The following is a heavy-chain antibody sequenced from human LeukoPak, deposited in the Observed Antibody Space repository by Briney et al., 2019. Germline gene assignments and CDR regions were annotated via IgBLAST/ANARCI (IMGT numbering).Heavy chain of an antibody. D-gene: IGHD2-2*01. J-gene: IGHJ4*02. CDR2: IFHSGST. V-gene: IGHV4-38-2*01. CDR1: GYSISSVYY. Sequence: PSETLSLTSAVSGYSISSVYYWGWIRPPPGKGLEWIGMIFHSGSTYYNPSLKSRVTISVDTSKDQFSLTLSSVTAAATAVYYCARVQTPATRPSEYWGQGSLVTVSS. CDR3: ARVQTPATRPSEY.